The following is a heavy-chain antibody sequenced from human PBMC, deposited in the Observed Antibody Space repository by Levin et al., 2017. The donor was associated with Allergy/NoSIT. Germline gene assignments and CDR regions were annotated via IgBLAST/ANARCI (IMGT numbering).Heavy chain of an antibody. CDR2: IDPSDSYT. V-gene: IGHV5-10-1*01. CDR3: ARPGYCSSTSCYWLFDY. D-gene: IGHD2-2*01. Sequence: GESLKISCKGSGYSFTSYWISWVRQMPGKGLEWMGRIDPSDSYTNYSPSFQGHVTISADKSISTAYLQWSSLKASDTAMYYCARPGYCSSTSCYWLFDYWGQGTLVTVSS. CDR1: GYSFTSYW. J-gene: IGHJ4*02.